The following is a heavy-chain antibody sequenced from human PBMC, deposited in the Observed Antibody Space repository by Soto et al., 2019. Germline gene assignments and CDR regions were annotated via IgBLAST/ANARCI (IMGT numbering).Heavy chain of an antibody. V-gene: IGHV1-46*02. D-gene: IGHD3-3*01. CDR2: INLRGGTT. Sequence: QVQLVQSGPEVRKPGASVRLSCATSGYNFNQYYIHWVRQAPGQGLEWMGIINLRGGTTEYAHKFRGRVTVTGYTSTRTAYMELSSLRSEDTAVYFCASGPYDSDVPRWDHWGQGTLITVSS. CDR1: GYNFNQYY. CDR3: ASGPYDSDVPRWDH. J-gene: IGHJ4*02.